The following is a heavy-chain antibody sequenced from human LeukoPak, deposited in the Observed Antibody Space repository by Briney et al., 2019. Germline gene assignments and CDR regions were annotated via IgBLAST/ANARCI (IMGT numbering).Heavy chain of an antibody. CDR1: GFTFSSYW. V-gene: IGHV3-7*01. J-gene: IGHJ5*02. CDR3: ARGGSCYLGCDNWFDP. CDR2: IKQDGSEK. D-gene: IGHD2-15*01. Sequence: GGSLRLSCAASGFTFSSYWMSWVRQAPGKGLEWVANIKQDGSEKYYVDSVKGRFTISRDNAKNSLYLQMNSLRAEDTAVYYCARGGSCYLGCDNWFDPWGQGTLVTVSS.